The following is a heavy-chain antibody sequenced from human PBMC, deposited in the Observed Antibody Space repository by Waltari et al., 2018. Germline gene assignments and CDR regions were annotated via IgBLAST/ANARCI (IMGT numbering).Heavy chain of an antibody. Sequence: QVQLQESGPGLVKPSQTLALTCAVSGASVRSGDFCWSWIRQPPGKGLGWSGYICYSGSTYYTPALKSRLSMSVDTSKNQFSLNLNSVTAADTAMYYCARAVSIDRIVVVTHFDYWGQGTLVTVSS. CDR1: GASVRSGDFC. D-gene: IGHD3-22*01. V-gene: IGHV4-30-4*08. CDR2: ICYSGST. CDR3: ARAVSIDRIVVVTHFDY. J-gene: IGHJ4*02.